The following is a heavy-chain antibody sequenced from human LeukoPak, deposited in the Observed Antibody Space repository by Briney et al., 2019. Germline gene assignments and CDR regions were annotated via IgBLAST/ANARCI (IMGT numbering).Heavy chain of an antibody. J-gene: IGHJ6*02. Sequence: SVKVSCKASGYTFTGYYMHWVRQAPGQGLEWMGRIIPILGIANYAQKFQGRVTITADKSTSTAYMELSSLRSEDTAVYYCARDYYDSSGKRNYYYYGMDVWGQGTTVTVSS. V-gene: IGHV1-69*04. CDR2: IIPILGIA. D-gene: IGHD3-22*01. CDR1: GYTFTGYY. CDR3: ARDYYDSSGKRNYYYYGMDV.